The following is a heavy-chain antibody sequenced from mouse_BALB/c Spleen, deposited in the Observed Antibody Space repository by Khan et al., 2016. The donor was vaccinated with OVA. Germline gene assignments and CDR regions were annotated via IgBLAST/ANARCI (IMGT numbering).Heavy chain of an antibody. V-gene: IGHV1S41*01. J-gene: IGHJ4*01. CDR3: AISNYYGTGLYAMDY. CDR2: IAPGSGST. CDR1: GYTFTSYW. D-gene: IGHD1-1*01. Sequence: DLVKPGASVKLSCKASGYTFTSYWINWIKQRPGLGLEWIGRIAPGSGSTSYNEMFKGTATLTVDSSSSTAYIQLSSLSSEDSAVYFCAISNYYGTGLYAMDYWGQGTSVTVSS.